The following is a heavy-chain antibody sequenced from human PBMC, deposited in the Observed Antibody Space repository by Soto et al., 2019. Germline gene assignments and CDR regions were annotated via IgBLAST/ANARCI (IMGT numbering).Heavy chain of an antibody. CDR2: IFPGGST. Sequence: NPSETLSLTCTVSGGSISSGGFSWSWIRQFPGKGLEYIGYIFPGGSTDYNPSLKSRVSISVDTSKNQFSLNLTSVTAADTAVYFCARDLGRNYFDYWGQGALVTVSS. CDR1: GGSISSGGFS. V-gene: IGHV4-31*03. CDR3: ARDLGRNYFDY. J-gene: IGHJ4*02.